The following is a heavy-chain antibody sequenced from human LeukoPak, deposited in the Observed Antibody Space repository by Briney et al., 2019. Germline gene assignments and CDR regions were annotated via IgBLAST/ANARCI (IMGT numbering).Heavy chain of an antibody. CDR1: GYTFTSYY. D-gene: IGHD3-10*01. CDR2: INPSGGST. CDR3: ARDGEITMVRGVLDY. Sequence: ASVKVSCKASGYTFTSYYMHWVRQAPGQGLEWMGIINPSGGSTSYAQKFQGRVTMTRDMSTSTVYMELSSLRSEDTAVYYCARDGEITMVRGVLDYWGQGTLVTVSS. V-gene: IGHV1-46*01. J-gene: IGHJ4*02.